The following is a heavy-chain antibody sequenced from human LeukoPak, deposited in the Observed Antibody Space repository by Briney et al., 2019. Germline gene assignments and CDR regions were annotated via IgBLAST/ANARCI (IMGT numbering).Heavy chain of an antibody. CDR2: IDYSGST. D-gene: IGHD3-10*01. CDR3: ARFYYGSGSYYNDVQLDY. V-gene: IGHV4-59*08. J-gene: IGHJ4*02. CDR1: GGSISSYY. Sequence: SETLSLTCTVSGGSISSYYWSWIRQPPGKGLEWIGYIDYSGSTNYNPSLKSRVTISVDTSKNQFSLKLSSVAAADTAVYYCARFYYGSGSYYNDVQLDYWGQGTLVTVSS.